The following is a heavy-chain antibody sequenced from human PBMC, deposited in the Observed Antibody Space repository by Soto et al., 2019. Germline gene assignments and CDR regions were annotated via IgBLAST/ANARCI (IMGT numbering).Heavy chain of an antibody. CDR1: GGSISSYY. J-gene: IGHJ4*02. CDR2: IYYSGST. Sequence: PSETLSLTCTVSGGSISSYYWSWIRQPPGKGLEWIGYIYYSGSTNYNPSLKSRVTISVDTSKNQFSLKLSSVTAADTAVYYCARGLRTYYYDSSGYYYVSPFDYWGQGTLVTVSS. V-gene: IGHV4-59*01. D-gene: IGHD3-22*01. CDR3: ARGLRTYYYDSSGYYYVSPFDY.